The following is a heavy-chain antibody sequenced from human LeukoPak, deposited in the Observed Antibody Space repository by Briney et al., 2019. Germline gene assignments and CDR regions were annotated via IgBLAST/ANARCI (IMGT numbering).Heavy chain of an antibody. CDR2: IYYSGST. CDR1: GGSISSYY. CDR3: ARGSPSGAFDI. Sequence: PSETLSLTCTVSGGSISSYYWSWVRQPPGKGLEWIGYIYYSGSTNYNPSLKSRVTISVDTSKNQFSLKLSSVTAADTAVYYCARGSPSGAFDIWGQGTMVTVSS. D-gene: IGHD3-10*01. J-gene: IGHJ3*02. V-gene: IGHV4-59*01.